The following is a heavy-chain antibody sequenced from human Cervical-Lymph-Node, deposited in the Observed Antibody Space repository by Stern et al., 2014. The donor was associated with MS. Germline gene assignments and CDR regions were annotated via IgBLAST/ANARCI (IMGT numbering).Heavy chain of an antibody. J-gene: IGHJ3*02. V-gene: IGHV1-69*01. Sequence: VQLVESGAEVKKPGSSVKVSCKASGGTFSSYAISWVRPAPGQGLEWMGGIIPIFGTANYAQKFQGRVTITADESTSTAYMELSSLRSEDTAVYYCARAIAAAGTPDAFDIWGQGTMVTVSS. CDR3: ARAIAAAGTPDAFDI. CDR1: GGTFSSYA. CDR2: IIPIFGTA. D-gene: IGHD6-13*01.